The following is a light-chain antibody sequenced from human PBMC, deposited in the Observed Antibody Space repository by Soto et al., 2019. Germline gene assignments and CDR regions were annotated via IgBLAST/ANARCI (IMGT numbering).Light chain of an antibody. CDR3: SSYTSSSTPFYV. V-gene: IGLV2-14*01. CDR2: EVS. CDR1: SSDVGGYNY. J-gene: IGLJ1*01. Sequence: QSALTQPASVSGSPGQSITICCTGTSSDVGGYNYVSWYQQHPGKAPKLMIYEVSNRPSGVSNRFSGSKSGNTASLTISGVQAEDEADYYCSSYTSSSTPFYVFGTGTKVTVL.